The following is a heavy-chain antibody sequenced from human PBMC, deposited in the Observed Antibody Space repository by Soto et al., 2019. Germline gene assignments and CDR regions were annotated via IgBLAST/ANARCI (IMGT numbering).Heavy chain of an antibody. D-gene: IGHD6-13*01. CDR3: SRTSAAGKYYYGMDV. J-gene: IGHJ6*02. CDR1: GYSFTSYW. CDR2: IYPGDSDT. Sequence: GESLKISCKGSGYSFTSYWIGWVRQMPGKGLERMGIIYPGDSDTRYSPSFQGQVTISADKSISTAYLQWSSLKASDTAMYYYSRTSAAGKYYYGMDVWGQGTTVTVSS. V-gene: IGHV5-51*01.